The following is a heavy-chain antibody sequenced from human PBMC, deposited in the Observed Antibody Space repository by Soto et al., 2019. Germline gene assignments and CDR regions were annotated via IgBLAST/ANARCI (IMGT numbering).Heavy chain of an antibody. CDR1: GFTFSSYG. V-gene: IGHV3-30*18. Sequence: PGGSLRLSCAASGFTFSSYGMHWVRQAPGKGLEWVAVISYDGSNKYYADSVKGRFTISRDNSKNTLYLQMNSLRAEDTAVYYCAKGYIVATMNDAFEIWGQGTMVTVSS. CDR2: ISYDGSNK. CDR3: AKGYIVATMNDAFEI. J-gene: IGHJ3*02. D-gene: IGHD5-12*01.